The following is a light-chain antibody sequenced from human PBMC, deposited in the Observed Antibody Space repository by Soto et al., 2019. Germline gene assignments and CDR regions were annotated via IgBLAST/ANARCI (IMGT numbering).Light chain of an antibody. CDR2: DVS. V-gene: IGKV3-11*01. J-gene: IGKJ1*01. CDR1: QNISNY. CDR3: QQRSNWPRT. Sequence: IVLIQSPATLSVSPGERATLSCRASQNISNYLIWYQQKPGQAPRLLIYDVSNRATDIPARFSGSGSGTDFTPTISSLEPEDLAVYYCQQRSNWPRTLGQGTKVDIK.